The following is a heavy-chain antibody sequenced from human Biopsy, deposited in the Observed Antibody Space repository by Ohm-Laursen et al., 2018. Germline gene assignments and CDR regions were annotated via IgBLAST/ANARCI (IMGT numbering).Heavy chain of an antibody. CDR3: ARSGWNFEFDS. Sequence: SLRLSCAAPGFTFSDYYMIWVRQAPGRGLEWVSYISGSGTLIYYRDSVKGRFTISRDNAKNSLYLQMNSLRAEDTAIYYCARSGWNFEFDSWGKGTLVAVSS. CDR2: ISGSGTLI. CDR1: GFTFSDYY. J-gene: IGHJ4*02. V-gene: IGHV3-11*01. D-gene: IGHD6-19*01.